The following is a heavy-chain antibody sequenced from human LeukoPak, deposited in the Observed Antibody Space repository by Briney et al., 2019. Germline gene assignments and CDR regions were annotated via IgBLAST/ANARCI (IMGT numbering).Heavy chain of an antibody. CDR1: GFTFSTYA. Sequence: GRTLRLSCAASGFTFSTYAMHWVRHAPGKGLEWVALISYDVSNKYYADSVKGRFSISRDNSKDTLYLQMNSLRTEDTAVYFCARGGYNWNFGDYWGQGTLVTVSS. V-gene: IGHV3-30-3*01. J-gene: IGHJ4*02. D-gene: IGHD1-7*01. CDR2: ISYDVSNK. CDR3: ARGGYNWNFGDY.